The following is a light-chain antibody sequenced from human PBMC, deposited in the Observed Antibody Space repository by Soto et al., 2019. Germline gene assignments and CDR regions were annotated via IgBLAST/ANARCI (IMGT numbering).Light chain of an antibody. CDR1: QSLLHSNGYNY. V-gene: IGKV2-28*01. CDR2: LGS. Sequence: DIVMTQSPLSLPVTPGEPASISCRSSQSLLHSNGYNYLDWYLQKPGQSPQLLIYLGSNRASGVPDRFSGSGSGTDFTLKISRVEAEDVGVYYCMQALQTLPWTFRQGTKVEIK. J-gene: IGKJ1*01. CDR3: MQALQTLPWT.